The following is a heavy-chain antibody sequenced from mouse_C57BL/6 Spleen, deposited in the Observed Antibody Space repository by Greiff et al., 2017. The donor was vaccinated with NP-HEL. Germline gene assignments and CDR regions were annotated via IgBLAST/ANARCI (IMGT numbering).Heavy chain of an antibody. CDR3: ARGDSSTVRELRFDY. D-gene: IGHD1-1*01. Sequence: QVQLQQPGAELVRPGSSVKLSCKASGYTFTSYWMHWVKQRPIQGLEWIGNIDPSDSETHYNQKFKDKATLTVDKSSSTAYMQLSSLTSEDSAVYYCARGDSSTVRELRFDYWGQGTTLTVSS. CDR2: IDPSDSET. J-gene: IGHJ2*01. V-gene: IGHV1-52*01. CDR1: GYTFTSYW.